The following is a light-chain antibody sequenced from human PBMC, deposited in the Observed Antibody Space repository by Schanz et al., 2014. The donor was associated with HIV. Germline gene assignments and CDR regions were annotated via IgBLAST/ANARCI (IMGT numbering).Light chain of an antibody. V-gene: IGLV1-44*01. Sequence: QSVLSQPPSASGTPGQRVTMSCSGSTSNIGDNTVHWYQQLPGAAPKLLISSNSLRPSGVPDRFSGSKSGTSASLAISGLQSEDEAHYYCSTWDDSLKATVFGGGTKLTVL. CDR3: STWDDSLKATV. J-gene: IGLJ3*02. CDR2: SNS. CDR1: TSNIGDNT.